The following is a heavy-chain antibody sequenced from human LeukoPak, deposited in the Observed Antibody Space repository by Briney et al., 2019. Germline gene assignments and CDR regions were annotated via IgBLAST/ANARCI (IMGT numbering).Heavy chain of an antibody. V-gene: IGHV3-74*01. CDR2: INIDGSIT. Sequence: GGSLSLSCAASGFTFSSYAMHWVRQVPPRGLLWVSRINIDGSITDYADSVKGRFTIARDTAQNTLHLQMNSLRVEDTAMYYCAREPGGYYDSSGFLDDWGQRTLVTVSS. D-gene: IGHD3-22*01. J-gene: IGHJ4*02. CDR3: AREPGGYYDSSGFLDD. CDR1: GFTFSSYA.